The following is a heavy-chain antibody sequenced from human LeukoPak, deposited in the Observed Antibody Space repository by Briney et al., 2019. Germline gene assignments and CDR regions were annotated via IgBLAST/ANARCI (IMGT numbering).Heavy chain of an antibody. CDR3: ARGDYGDSNNPHFDL. V-gene: IGHV1-2*02. Sequence: INPNSGGTNYAQKFQGRVTMTRDTSITTAYMELSRLRSDDTAVYYCARGDYGDSNNPHFDLWGRGTLVTVSS. J-gene: IGHJ2*01. D-gene: IGHD4-17*01. CDR2: INPNSGGT.